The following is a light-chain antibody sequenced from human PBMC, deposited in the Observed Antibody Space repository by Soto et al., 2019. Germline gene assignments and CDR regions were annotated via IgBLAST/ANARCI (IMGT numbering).Light chain of an antibody. V-gene: IGLV1-40*01. CDR3: QSYDSSLSGYVV. J-gene: IGLJ2*01. Sequence: QSALTQPPSVSGAPGQRVTISCTGSSSNIGAGYDVQWYQQLPGTAPKLLIYGNSNRPSGVPDRFSGSKSGTSASLAITGLQAEDEADYHCQSYDSSLSGYVVFGGGTKLTVL. CDR1: SSNIGAGYD. CDR2: GNS.